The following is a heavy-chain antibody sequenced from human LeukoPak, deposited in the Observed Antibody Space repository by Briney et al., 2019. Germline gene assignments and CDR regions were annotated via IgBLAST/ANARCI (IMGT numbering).Heavy chain of an antibody. CDR2: IYPGDSDT. Sequence: GESLKISCKASGYSFTSYWIGWLRHLPGKGLEYMGIIYPGDSDTRYSPSFQGQVTISADKSISTAYLQWSSLKASDTAMYYCETLVGYGSFFDYWGQGTLVTVSS. J-gene: IGHJ4*02. D-gene: IGHD3-10*01. CDR1: GYSFTSYW. CDR3: ETLVGYGSFFDY. V-gene: IGHV5-51*01.